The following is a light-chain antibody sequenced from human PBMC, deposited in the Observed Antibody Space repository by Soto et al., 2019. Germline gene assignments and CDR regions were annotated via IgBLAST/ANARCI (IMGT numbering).Light chain of an antibody. V-gene: IGKV3-20*01. CDR3: QQYVISVT. CDR2: GAS. CDR1: QSVSSY. J-gene: IGKJ5*01. Sequence: EILMTQSPVTLSVSPGERATLSCRASQSVSSYLAWYQQKPGQAPRLLIYGASNRATGIPERFTGSGSGTDFTLTISRLETQDSAMYYCQQYVISVTFGQGTRLEIK.